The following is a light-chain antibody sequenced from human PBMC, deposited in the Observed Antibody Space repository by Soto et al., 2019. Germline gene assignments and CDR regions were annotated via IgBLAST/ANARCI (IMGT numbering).Light chain of an antibody. J-gene: IGKJ4*01. Sequence: EIVLTQSPATLSLSPGERATLSCRASQTVSSSLAWYQQKPGQAPRLLIYEASNRATGIPARFSGSGSGADFTLTIGSLETEDFAVYYCQQRTNWPLTFGGGTKVEI. CDR1: QTVSSS. CDR2: EAS. CDR3: QQRTNWPLT. V-gene: IGKV3-11*01.